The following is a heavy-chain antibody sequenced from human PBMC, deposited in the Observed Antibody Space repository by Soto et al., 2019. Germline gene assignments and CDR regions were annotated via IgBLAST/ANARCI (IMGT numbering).Heavy chain of an antibody. J-gene: IGHJ4*02. Sequence: PSETLSLTCTVSGGSIISSSYYWGWIRQPPGKGLEWIGSIYYSGSTYYNPSLKSRVTISVDTSKNQFSLKLSSVTAADTAVYYCARRELSSTIDYWGQGTLVTVSS. CDR1: GGSIISSSYY. D-gene: IGHD1-26*01. CDR3: ARRELSSTIDY. CDR2: IYYSGST. V-gene: IGHV4-39*01.